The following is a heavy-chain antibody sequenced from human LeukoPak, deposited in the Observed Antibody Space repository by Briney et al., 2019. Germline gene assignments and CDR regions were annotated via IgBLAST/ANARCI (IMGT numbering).Heavy chain of an antibody. Sequence: GGSLRLSCAASGFTFSSYAMTWVRQAPGKGLECVSVISGSGGNTYYADSVEGRFTISRDNAKNSLYLQTNSLRAEDTAVYYCAKKGSRIAAAGPYFDYWGQGTLVTVSS. D-gene: IGHD6-13*01. J-gene: IGHJ4*02. CDR1: GFTFSSYA. CDR3: AKKGSRIAAAGPYFDY. V-gene: IGHV3-23*01. CDR2: ISGSGGNT.